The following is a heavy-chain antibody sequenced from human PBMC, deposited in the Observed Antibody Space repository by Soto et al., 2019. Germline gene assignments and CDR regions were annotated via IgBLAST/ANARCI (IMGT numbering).Heavy chain of an antibody. J-gene: IGHJ6*02. Sequence: QLQLVQSGAEVRKPGSSVTVSCPASGGTFSTYGISWVRQAPGQGLEWMGGIIPIFDAAKYAQKFQGRVTITADESTNTAYMELSSLRSEDTAVYYCARDITRYHSEISGAHYFYYGMEVWGQGTSVTVSS. CDR2: IIPIFDAA. V-gene: IGHV1-69*01. CDR1: GGTFSTYG. CDR3: ARDITRYHSEISGAHYFYYGMEV. D-gene: IGHD3-22*01.